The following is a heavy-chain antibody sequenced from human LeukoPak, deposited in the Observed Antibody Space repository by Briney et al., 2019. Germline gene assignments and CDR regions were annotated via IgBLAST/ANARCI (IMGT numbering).Heavy chain of an antibody. D-gene: IGHD5-12*01. J-gene: IGHJ4*02. V-gene: IGHV5-51*01. Sequence: GESLKISCKASGYSFTTHWIGWVRQMPGKGLEWMGIIYPGDSETRYGPSFQGHVTISADKSISTAYLQWSSLKASATAMYFCASPGDSYDSPYDYWGQGTLVTVSS. CDR3: ASPGDSYDSPYDY. CDR2: IYPGDSET. CDR1: GYSFTTHW.